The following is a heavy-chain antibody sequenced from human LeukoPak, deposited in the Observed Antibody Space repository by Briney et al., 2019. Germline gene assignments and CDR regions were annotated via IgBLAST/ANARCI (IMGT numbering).Heavy chain of an antibody. CDR2: LYSGGST. D-gene: IGHD6-19*01. CDR3: ARGIPVASTYYFDY. V-gene: IGHV3-66*02. J-gene: IGHJ4*02. Sequence: GGSLRLSCAASGFTVSSNYMSWVRQAPGKGXXXXSVLYSGGSTYYADSVKGRFSVSRDNSKNTLYLQMNSLRTENTAVYYCARGIPVASTYYFDYWGQGTLVTVSS. CDR1: GFTVSSNY.